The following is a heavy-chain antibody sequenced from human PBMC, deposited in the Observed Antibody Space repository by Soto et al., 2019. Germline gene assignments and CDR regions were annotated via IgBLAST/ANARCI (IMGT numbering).Heavy chain of an antibody. CDR3: ARAKGLRLGELSFDP. J-gene: IGHJ5*02. V-gene: IGHV4-4*02. D-gene: IGHD3-16*02. Sequence: PSETLSLTCAVSGGSISSSNWWSWVRQPPGKGLEWIGEIYHSGSTNYNPSLKSRVTISVDKSKNQFSLKLSSVTAADTAVYYCARAKGLRLGELSFDPWGQGTLVTVS. CDR2: IYHSGST. CDR1: GGSISSSNW.